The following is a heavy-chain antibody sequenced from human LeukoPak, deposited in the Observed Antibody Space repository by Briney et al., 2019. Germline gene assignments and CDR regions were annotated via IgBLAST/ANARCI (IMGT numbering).Heavy chain of an antibody. CDR1: GFTFSTYW. CDR2: IKEDGSEK. Sequence: GGSLRLSCAASGFTFSTYWMSWVRQAPGKGLEWVANIKEDGSEKYYVDSVKGRFTISRDNAKNSLYLEMNSLRAEDTAMYYCFSSVASQHYYYYMDVWGKGTMVTVSS. V-gene: IGHV3-7*01. J-gene: IGHJ6*03. D-gene: IGHD6-6*01. CDR3: FSSVASQHYYYYMDV.